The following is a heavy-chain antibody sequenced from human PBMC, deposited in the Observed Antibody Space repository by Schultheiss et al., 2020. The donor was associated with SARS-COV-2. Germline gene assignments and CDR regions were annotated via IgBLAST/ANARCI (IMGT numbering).Heavy chain of an antibody. V-gene: IGHV1-8*03. CDR2: MNPNSGNT. D-gene: IGHD4-17*01. J-gene: IGHJ5*02. CDR3: ARGDATVTTGGACWFDP. CDR1: GYTFTSYD. Sequence: ASVKVSCKASGYTFTSYDINWVRQATGQGLEWMGWMNPNSGNTGYAQKFQGRVTITRNTSISTAYMELSSLRSEDTAVYYCARGDATVTTGGACWFDPWGQGTLVTVSS.